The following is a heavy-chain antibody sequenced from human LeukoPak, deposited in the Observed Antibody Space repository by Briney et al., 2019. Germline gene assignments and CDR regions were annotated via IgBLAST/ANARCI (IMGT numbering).Heavy chain of an antibody. V-gene: IGHV1-2*02. J-gene: IGHJ4*02. CDR3: ARDRVLLWFGEYD. CDR2: INPNSGGT. D-gene: IGHD3-10*01. Sequence: ASVKVSCKASGYTFTGYYMHWVRQAPGQGLEWMGWINPNSGGTNYAQKFQGRVTMTRDTSISTAYVELSRLRSDDTAVYYCARDRVLLWFGEYDWGQGTLVTVSS. CDR1: GYTFTGYY.